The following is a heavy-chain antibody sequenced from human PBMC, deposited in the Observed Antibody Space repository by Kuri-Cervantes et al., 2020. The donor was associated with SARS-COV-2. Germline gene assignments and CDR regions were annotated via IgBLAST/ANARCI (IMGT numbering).Heavy chain of an antibody. CDR2: INHSGST. D-gene: IGHD6-13*01. Sequence: SETLSLTCAVSGYSISSGYYWGWIRQPPGKGLEWIGEINHSGSTNYNPSLKSRVTISVDKSKNQFSLKLSSVTAADTAVYYCARGGMALGYYYYGMDVWGQGTTVTVSS. J-gene: IGHJ6*02. CDR1: GYSISSGYY. V-gene: IGHV4-38-2*01. CDR3: ARGGMALGYYYYGMDV.